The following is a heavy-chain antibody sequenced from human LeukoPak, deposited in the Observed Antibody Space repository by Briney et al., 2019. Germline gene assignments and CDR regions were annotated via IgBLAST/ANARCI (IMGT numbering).Heavy chain of an antibody. CDR3: ASPLSRAVAGAFDY. CDR1: GFTFSSYS. CDR2: ISSSSSYI. J-gene: IGHJ4*02. D-gene: IGHD6-19*01. Sequence: GGSLRLSCAASGFTFSSYSMNWVRQAPGKGLEWVSSISSSSSYIYYADSVKGRFTISRDNAKNSLYLQMNSLRAEDTAVYYCASPLSRAVAGAFDYWGQGTLVTVSS. V-gene: IGHV3-21*01.